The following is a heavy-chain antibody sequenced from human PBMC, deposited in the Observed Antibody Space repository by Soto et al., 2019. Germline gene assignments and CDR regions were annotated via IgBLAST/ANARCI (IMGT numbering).Heavy chain of an antibody. V-gene: IGHV3-30-3*01. CDR2: ISYDGINK. CDR1: GFTFSTYT. Sequence: QAQLVESGGGVVQPGRSLRLSCAASGFTFSTYTMHWVRQAPGKGLEWVADISYDGINKYFADSVKGRFTISRDNSKNTLYLQMNSLRADDTAVYYCAKAARGYTSGWYEYYFDYWGQGTLVTVSS. CDR3: AKAARGYTSGWYEYYFDY. D-gene: IGHD6-19*01. J-gene: IGHJ4*02.